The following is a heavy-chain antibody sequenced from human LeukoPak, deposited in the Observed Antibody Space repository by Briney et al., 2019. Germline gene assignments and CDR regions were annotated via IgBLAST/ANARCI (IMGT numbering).Heavy chain of an antibody. D-gene: IGHD3-9*01. V-gene: IGHV3-23*01. J-gene: IGHJ1*01. CDR1: GFTFNNYA. Sequence: PGGSLRLSCAASGFTFNNYALSWVRQAPGKGLEWVSAISGSGGSTYYADSVKGRFTISRDNSKNTLYLQMSSLRAEDTAVYYCAKEYFGWLSPFQHWGQGTLVTVSS. CDR2: ISGSGGST. CDR3: AKEYFGWLSPFQH.